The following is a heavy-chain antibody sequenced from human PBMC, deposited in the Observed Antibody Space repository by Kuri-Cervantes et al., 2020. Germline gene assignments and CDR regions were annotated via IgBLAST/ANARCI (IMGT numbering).Heavy chain of an antibody. Sequence: ASVKVSCKASGYTFTSYAMHWVRQAPGQRLEWMGWSNAGNGNTKYSREFQGRVTITRDTSASTAYMELRSLRSDDTAVYYCAREGPELWFGELLDPRWYYYGMDVWGQGTTVTVSS. J-gene: IGHJ6*02. CDR1: GYTFTSYA. CDR2: SNAGNGNT. V-gene: IGHV1-3*02. D-gene: IGHD3-10*01. CDR3: AREGPELWFGELLDPRWYYYGMDV.